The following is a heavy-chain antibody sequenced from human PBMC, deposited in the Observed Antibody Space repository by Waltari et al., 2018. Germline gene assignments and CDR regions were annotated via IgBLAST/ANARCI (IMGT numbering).Heavy chain of an antibody. D-gene: IGHD5-12*01. CDR1: GVSITSNRHY. Sequence: QLQLQESGPGLVKPSETLSLTCRVSGVSITSNRHYWGWIRQPPGQGLEWIGTMSYTGATYSSPSLDSRVTVSRDTSKNQLSLKLVSVTAEDTAVYYCATYIGASVGTAAFDVWGQGTMVTVSS. CDR2: MSYTGAT. CDR3: ATYIGASVGTAAFDV. J-gene: IGHJ3*01. V-gene: IGHV4-39*01.